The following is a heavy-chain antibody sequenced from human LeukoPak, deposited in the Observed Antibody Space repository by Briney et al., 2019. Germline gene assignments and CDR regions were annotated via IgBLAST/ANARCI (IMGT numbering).Heavy chain of an antibody. CDR2: IRFDGSNI. D-gene: IGHD2-8*02. Sequence: PGGSLRLSCAASGFTFSSYDMHWVRQAPGKGLEWVAFIRFDGSNIYYAESVKGRFTISRDNSKNTLYLQMNSLRVEDTAVYYCAKDDHKLLGPFEYWGQGTLVTVSS. CDR3: AKDDHKLLGPFEY. CDR1: GFTFSSYD. V-gene: IGHV3-30*02. J-gene: IGHJ4*02.